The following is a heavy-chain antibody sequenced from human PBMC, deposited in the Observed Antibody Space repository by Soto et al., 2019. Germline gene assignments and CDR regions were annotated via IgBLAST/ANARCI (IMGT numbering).Heavy chain of an antibody. Sequence: GASVKVSCKASGGTFSSYAISWVRQAPGQGLEWMGGIIPIFGTANYAQKFQGRVTITADESTSTAYMELSSLRSEDTAVYYCARRGLHANWFDPWGQGTLVTVS. J-gene: IGHJ5*02. CDR1: GGTFSSYA. V-gene: IGHV1-69*13. D-gene: IGHD4-4*01. CDR3: ARRGLHANWFDP. CDR2: IIPIFGTA.